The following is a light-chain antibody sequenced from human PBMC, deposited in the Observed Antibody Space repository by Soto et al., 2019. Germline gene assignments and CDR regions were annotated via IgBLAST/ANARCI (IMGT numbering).Light chain of an antibody. V-gene: IGLV1-40*01. CDR2: GNS. CDR1: SSNIGAGYD. J-gene: IGLJ1*01. Sequence: QSVLTQPPSVTGAPGQRVTISCTGSSSNIGAGYDVHWYQQLPGTAPKLLIYGNSNRPSGVPDRFSGSKSGNTASLTISGLQAEDEADYYCCSYASSSTYVFGTGTKVTVL. CDR3: CSYASSSTYV.